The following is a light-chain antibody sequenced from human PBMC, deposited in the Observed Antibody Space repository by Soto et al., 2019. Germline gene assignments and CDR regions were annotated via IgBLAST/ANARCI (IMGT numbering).Light chain of an antibody. CDR2: RDS. CDR3: QVWDSSTGV. V-gene: IGLV3-9*01. CDR1: NIGSKN. J-gene: IGLJ2*01. Sequence: SYELTQPLSVSVALGQTARITCGGTNIGSKNVYWYQQKPGQAPVLVIYRDSNRPSGIPERFSGSNSGNTATLTISRAQAGDEADYYCQVWDSSTGVFGGGTKVTVL.